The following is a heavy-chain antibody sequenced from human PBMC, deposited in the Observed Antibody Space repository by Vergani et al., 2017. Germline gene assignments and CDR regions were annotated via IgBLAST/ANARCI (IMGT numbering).Heavy chain of an antibody. CDR1: GGSLSSYY. CDR2: IYYSGST. D-gene: IGHD6-19*01. J-gene: IGHJ4*02. V-gene: IGHV4-59*01. Sequence: QVQLQESGPGLVKPSETLSLTCTVSGGSLSSYYWSWIRQPPGKGLEWIGYIYYSGSTNYNPSLKSRVTISVDTSKNQFSLKLSSVTAADTAVYYCASGGAVAGLIDYWGQGTLVTVSS. CDR3: ASGGAVAGLIDY.